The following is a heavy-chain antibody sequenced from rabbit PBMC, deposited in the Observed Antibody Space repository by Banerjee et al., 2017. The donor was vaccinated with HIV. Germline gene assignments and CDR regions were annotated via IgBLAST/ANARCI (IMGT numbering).Heavy chain of an antibody. Sequence: QQQLEESGGGLVKPGGTLTLTCTASGFSFSSTYWICWVRQAPGKGLEWIACINAGSGGSTYYASWAKGRFTISKSSSTTVTLQMTSLTAADTATYFCARGYDRNTGYWTRLDLWGQGTLVTVS. V-gene: IGHV1S45*01. J-gene: IGHJ3*01. CDR1: GFSFSSTYW. CDR2: INAGSGGST. CDR3: ARGYDRNTGYWTRLDL. D-gene: IGHD1-1*01.